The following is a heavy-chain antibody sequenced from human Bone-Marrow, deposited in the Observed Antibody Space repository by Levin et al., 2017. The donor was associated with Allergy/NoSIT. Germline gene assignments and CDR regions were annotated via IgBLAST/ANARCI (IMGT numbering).Heavy chain of an antibody. CDR2: IYYSGST. CDR3: ARTTTATVAFDI. V-gene: IGHV4-59*01. Sequence: SETLSLTCTVSGGSISSYYWSWIRQPPGKGLEWIGYIYYSGSTNYNPSLKSRVTISVDTSKNQFSLKLSSVTAADTAVYYCARTTTATVAFDIWGQGTMVTVSS. CDR1: GGSISSYY. J-gene: IGHJ3*02. D-gene: IGHD4-17*01.